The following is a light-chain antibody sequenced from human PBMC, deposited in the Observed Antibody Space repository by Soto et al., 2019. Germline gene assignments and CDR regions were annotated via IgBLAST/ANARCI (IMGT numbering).Light chain of an antibody. CDR2: EVN. J-gene: IGLJ2*01. CDR1: SSDVGGYNF. V-gene: IGLV2-8*01. CDR3: SSYGGSNNLV. Sequence: QSALTQPPSASGSPGQSVTISCTGTSSDVGGYNFVSWYQQHPGKAPKLMIYEVNKRPPGVPDRCSGSKSGNTASLTVSGLQAEDEADYYCSSYGGSNNLVFGGGTKLTVL.